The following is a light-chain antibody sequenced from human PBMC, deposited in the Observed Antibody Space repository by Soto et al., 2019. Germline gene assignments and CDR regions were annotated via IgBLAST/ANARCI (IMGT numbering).Light chain of an antibody. Sequence: EILLTQSPDSLSLSPGDRATLSCRASQSFSSTFFAWYQQKPGQARRLLIYGASSRATGIPDRFSGSGSGTDFTLTISRLEPEDFAVYYCQQYASSVTFGQGTKVEIK. CDR3: QQYASSVT. CDR1: QSFSSTF. V-gene: IGKV3-20*01. CDR2: GAS. J-gene: IGKJ1*01.